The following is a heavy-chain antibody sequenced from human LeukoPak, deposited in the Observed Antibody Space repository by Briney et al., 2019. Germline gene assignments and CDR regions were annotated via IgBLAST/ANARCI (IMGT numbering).Heavy chain of an antibody. J-gene: IGHJ4*02. Sequence: SGGSLRLSCAASGFTFSSYGMHWVRQAPNKGLEWVAVIWSDGNNKYYADSVKGRFTISRDNSKNTLYLQMNSLRAEDTAVYYCAASLGSYYIGYWGQGTLVTVSS. V-gene: IGHV3-33*08. CDR1: GFTFSSYG. CDR2: IWSDGNNK. D-gene: IGHD3-10*01. CDR3: AASLGSYYIGY.